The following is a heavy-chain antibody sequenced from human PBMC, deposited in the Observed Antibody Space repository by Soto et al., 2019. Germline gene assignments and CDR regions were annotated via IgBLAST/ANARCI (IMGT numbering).Heavy chain of an antibody. CDR2: IYYSGST. V-gene: IGHV4-59*01. CDR1: GGSISSYY. CDR3: ARKRGITMVRGVIPYYYYYMDV. Sequence: PSETLSLTCTVSGGSISSYYWSWIRQPPGKGLEWIGYIYYSGSTNYNPSLKSRVTISVDTSKNQFSLKLSSVTAADTAVYYCARKRGITMVRGVIPYYYYYMDVWGKGTTVTVSS. D-gene: IGHD3-10*01. J-gene: IGHJ6*03.